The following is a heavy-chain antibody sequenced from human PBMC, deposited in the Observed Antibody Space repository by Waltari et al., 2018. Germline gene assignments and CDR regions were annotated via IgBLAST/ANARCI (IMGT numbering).Heavy chain of an antibody. CDR1: GFIFGDSA. CDR3: TSDTSRWDDYYSDY. V-gene: IGHV3-73*01. CDR2: IKSKANNYAT. Sequence: EVQLVESGGGLVHPGGSLKLSCTASGFIFGDSAMHWVRQASGKGLEWVCGIKSKANNYATMYGASVKGRFTISRDDSTNTAYLQMNSLKSDDTAVYYCTSDTSRWDDYYSDYWGQGTLVTVSS. J-gene: IGHJ4*02. D-gene: IGHD1-1*01.